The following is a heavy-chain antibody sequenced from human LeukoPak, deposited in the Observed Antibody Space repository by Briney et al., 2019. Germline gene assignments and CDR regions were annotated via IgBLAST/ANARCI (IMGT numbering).Heavy chain of an antibody. CDR2: INHSGST. D-gene: IGHD6-13*01. Sequence: SETLSLTCAVYGGSFSGYYWSWIRQPPGKGLEWIGEINHSGSTNYNPSLKSRVTISVDTSKNQFSLKLSSVTAADTAVYYCARFLSIAAATFDYWGQGTLVTVSS. V-gene: IGHV4-34*01. J-gene: IGHJ4*02. CDR1: GGSFSGYY. CDR3: ARFLSIAAATFDY.